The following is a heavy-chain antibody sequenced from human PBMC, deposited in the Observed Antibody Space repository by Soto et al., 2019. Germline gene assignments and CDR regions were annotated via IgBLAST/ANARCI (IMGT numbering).Heavy chain of an antibody. J-gene: IGHJ6*02. CDR3: AREMIPMIMGGMSAMDV. V-gene: IGHV3-30*04. Sequence: QVQLVESGGGVVQPERSQRLSCAASKFTFRTYVMHWVRQAPGKGLEWVALISFDGSNKYHADSVKGRFTISRDNSKNTMYLQMNSLRPEDTAVYYCAREMIPMIMGGMSAMDVWGQGTTVTVSS. CDR2: ISFDGSNK. CDR1: KFTFRTYV. D-gene: IGHD3-22*01.